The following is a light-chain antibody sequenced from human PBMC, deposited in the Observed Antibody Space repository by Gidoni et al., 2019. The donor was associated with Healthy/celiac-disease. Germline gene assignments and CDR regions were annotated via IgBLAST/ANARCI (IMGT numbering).Light chain of an antibody. CDR3: QQYYSTPPT. Sequence: DIVMTQSPDSLAVSLGERATINCKSSQSVFYSSNNKNYLAWSQQKPGPPPKLLIYWASTRESGVPDRCIGSGSGTDFTLTISSLQAEDVAVYYCQQYYSTPPTFGQGTKLEIK. V-gene: IGKV4-1*01. CDR2: WAS. CDR1: QSVFYSSNNKNY. J-gene: IGKJ2*01.